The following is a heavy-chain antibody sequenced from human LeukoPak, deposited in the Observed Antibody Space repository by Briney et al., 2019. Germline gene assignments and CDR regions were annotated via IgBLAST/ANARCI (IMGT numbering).Heavy chain of an antibody. CDR3: AKAAELLDDGMFDY. CDR1: GFTFSSYG. D-gene: IGHD1-26*01. J-gene: IGHJ4*02. V-gene: IGHV3-23*01. Sequence: GGSLRLSCAASGFTFSSYGMNWVRQAPGKGLEWVSGIGPSGAKTYYADSVKGRFTISRDNSKNTLYLQMNSLRAEDTAVYYCAKAAELLDDGMFDYWGQGTLVTVSS. CDR2: IGPSGAKT.